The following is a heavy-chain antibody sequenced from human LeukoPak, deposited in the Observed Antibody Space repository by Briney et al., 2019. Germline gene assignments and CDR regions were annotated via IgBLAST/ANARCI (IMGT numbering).Heavy chain of an antibody. V-gene: IGHV4-31*03. CDR2: IYYSGST. CDR3: ARFYRWYYGMDV. D-gene: IGHD2/OR15-2a*01. Sequence: TLSLTCTVSGGSISSGGYYWSWIRQHPGKGLEWIGYIYYSGSTYYNPSLKSRVTISVDTSKNQFSLKLSSVTAADTAVYYCARFYRWYYGMDVWGQGTTVTVSS. CDR1: GGSISSGGYY. J-gene: IGHJ6*02.